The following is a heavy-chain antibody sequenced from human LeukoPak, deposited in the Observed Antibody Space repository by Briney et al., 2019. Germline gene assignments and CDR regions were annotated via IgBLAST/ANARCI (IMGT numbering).Heavy chain of an antibody. D-gene: IGHD5-18*01. CDR2: INHSGST. Sequence: SVTLSLTCAVYGGSFSGYYWSWIRQPPGKGLEWIGEINHSGSTNYNPSLKSRVTISVDTSKNQFSLKLSSVTAADTAVYYCAGGRIQLWLRHAYYFDYWGQGTLVTVSS. CDR3: AGGRIQLWLRHAYYFDY. V-gene: IGHV4-34*01. CDR1: GGSFSGYY. J-gene: IGHJ4*02.